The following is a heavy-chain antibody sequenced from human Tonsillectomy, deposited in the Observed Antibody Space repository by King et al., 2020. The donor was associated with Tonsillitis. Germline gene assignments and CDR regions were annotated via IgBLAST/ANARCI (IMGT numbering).Heavy chain of an antibody. CDR3: GRARDWVQLFDY. V-gene: IGHV4-38-2*01. D-gene: IGHD5-24*01. CDR1: GYSITSGFY. CDR2: IYHSGST. J-gene: IGHJ4*02. Sequence: VQLQESGPGLVKPSETLSLTCAVSGYSITSGFYWGWIRQPRGKGLEWFGSIYHSGSTYYNPSLKSRVTISVDTSTNQFSLKLSSVTAADTAVYYCGRARDWVQLFDYWGQGTQVTVSS.